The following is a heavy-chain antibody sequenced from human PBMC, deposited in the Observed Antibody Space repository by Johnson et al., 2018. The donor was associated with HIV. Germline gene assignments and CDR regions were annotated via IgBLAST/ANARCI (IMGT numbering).Heavy chain of an antibody. CDR1: GFTFRTSG. V-gene: IGHV3-33*01. CDR3: TRGRHSSGYYTVTFDI. J-gene: IGHJ3*02. Sequence: QVQLVESGGGVVQPGRSLRLSCVASGFTFRTSGMHWVRQAPGQGLEWVAVSWYDGSNQYYADAVKGRFTISRDNSNDTLYLQMNSLRAEDTALYYCTRGRHSSGYYTVTFDIWGQGTMVTVSS. CDR2: SWYDGSNQ. D-gene: IGHD3-22*01.